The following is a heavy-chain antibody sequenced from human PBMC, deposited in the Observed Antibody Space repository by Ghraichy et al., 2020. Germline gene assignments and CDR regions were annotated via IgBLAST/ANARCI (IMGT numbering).Heavy chain of an antibody. J-gene: IGHJ3*02. D-gene: IGHD1-26*01. CDR2: ISGSGGST. CDR3: AKDFSGSYPNAFDI. CDR1: GFTFSSYA. Sequence: GESLNIACAASGFTFSSYAMSWVRQAPGKGLEWVSAISGSGGSTYYADSVKGRFTISRDNSKNTLYLQMNSLRAEDTAVYYCAKDFSGSYPNAFDIWGQGTMVTVSS. V-gene: IGHV3-23*01.